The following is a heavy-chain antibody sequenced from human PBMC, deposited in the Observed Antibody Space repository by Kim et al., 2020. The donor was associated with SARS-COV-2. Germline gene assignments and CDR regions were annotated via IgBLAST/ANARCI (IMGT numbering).Heavy chain of an antibody. J-gene: IGHJ5*02. V-gene: IGHV4-34*01. D-gene: IGHD3-3*01. Sequence: SETLSLTCAVYGDSFSGYYWSWIRQPPGKGLEWIGEINHSGISNSNPSLKSRVTISGDTSNNQFSLKLSSVTAADTAVYYCARVRITLFGVVIVGWFDPWGPGTLVTVSS. CDR2: INHSGIS. CDR3: ARVRITLFGVVIVGWFDP. CDR1: GDSFSGYY.